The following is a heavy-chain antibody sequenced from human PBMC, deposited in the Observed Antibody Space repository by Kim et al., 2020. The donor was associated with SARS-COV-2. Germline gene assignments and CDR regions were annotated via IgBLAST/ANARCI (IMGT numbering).Heavy chain of an antibody. CDR3: ARDGYSRYYGSGSYYIRAGFDY. CDR2: ISYDGSNK. Sequence: GGSLRLSCAASGFTFSSYAMHWVRQAPGKGLEWVAVISYDGSNKYYADSVKGRFTISRDNSKNTLYLQMNSLRAEDTAVYYCARDGYSRYYGSGSYYIRAGFDYWGQGTLVTVSS. J-gene: IGHJ4*02. CDR1: GFTFSSYA. D-gene: IGHD3-10*01. V-gene: IGHV3-30*04.